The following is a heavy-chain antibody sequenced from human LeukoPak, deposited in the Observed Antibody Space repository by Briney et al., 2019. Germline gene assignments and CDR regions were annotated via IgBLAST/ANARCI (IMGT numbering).Heavy chain of an antibody. J-gene: IGHJ3*02. D-gene: IGHD3-10*01. CDR1: GFTFNNFW. V-gene: IGHV3-7*01. Sequence: GGSLRLSCAASGFTFNNFWMSWIRQAPGKGLEWVANMNQDGSQIYYVDSVKGRFTISRDNAQNLLYLQMNILRVEDSAVYYCARDFGTGSGTSAFDIWGQGTMVTVSS. CDR2: MNQDGSQI. CDR3: ARDFGTGSGTSAFDI.